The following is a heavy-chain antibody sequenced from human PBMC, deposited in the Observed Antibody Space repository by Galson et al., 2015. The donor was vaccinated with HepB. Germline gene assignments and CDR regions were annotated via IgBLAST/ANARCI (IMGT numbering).Heavy chain of an antibody. CDR2: IGWDDDK. J-gene: IGHJ6*02. Sequence: PALVKPTQTLTLTCTFSGFLLSTSGMSVSWIRQPPGKALEWLALIGWDDDKYYSTSLKTRLTISKDTSKNQVDLTMTNMDPVDTATYYCARITRVGSSWYCGLDVWGQGTSVPVSS. V-gene: IGHV2-70*01. D-gene: IGHD6-13*01. CDR1: GFLLSTSGMS. CDR3: ARITRVGSSWYCGLDV.